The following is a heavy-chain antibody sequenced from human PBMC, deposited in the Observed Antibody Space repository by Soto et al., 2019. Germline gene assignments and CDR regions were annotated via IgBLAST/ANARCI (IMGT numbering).Heavy chain of an antibody. CDR3: VRDRDLDRDMVHADL. Sequence: GSLRLSCAASGFTFSSYSMNWVRQAPGKGLEWLAYITIRTGNIVYADSVRGRFTISADNAENSVFLQMNSLRDEDTAVYFCVRDRDLDRDMVHADLWGQGTLVTVSS. CDR1: GFTFSSYS. D-gene: IGHD5-18*01. CDR2: ITIRTGNI. V-gene: IGHV3-48*02. J-gene: IGHJ4*01.